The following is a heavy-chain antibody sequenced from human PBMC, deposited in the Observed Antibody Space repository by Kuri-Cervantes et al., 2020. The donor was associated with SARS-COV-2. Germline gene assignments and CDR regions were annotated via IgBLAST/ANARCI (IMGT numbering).Heavy chain of an antibody. J-gene: IGHJ3*02. Sequence: ASVKVSCKASGYTFTTYGISWVRQAPGRGPEWMGYINPNNGNTNYAQKLQGRVTMTRDTSISTAYMELSRLGSDDTAVYYCARGPRQGGQSYDSDAFDIWGQGTMVTVSS. CDR1: GYTFTTYG. CDR3: ARGPRQGGQSYDSDAFDI. CDR2: INPNNGNT. D-gene: IGHD3-22*01. V-gene: IGHV1-18*01.